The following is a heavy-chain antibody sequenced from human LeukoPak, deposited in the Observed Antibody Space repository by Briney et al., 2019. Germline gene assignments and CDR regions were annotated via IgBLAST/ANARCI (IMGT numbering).Heavy chain of an antibody. CDR3: ARDGYSGSDAL. V-gene: IGHV4-39*07. D-gene: IGHD5-12*01. Sequence: SETLSLTCSVSGGSISSKDYYWGWIRQPPGKGLEWIGSIYYGGSTYYNPSLKSRVTISVDTSKNQFYLKLSSVTAADTAVYYCARDGYSGSDALWGQGTLVTVSS. CDR2: IYYGGST. J-gene: IGHJ4*02. CDR1: GGSISSKDYY.